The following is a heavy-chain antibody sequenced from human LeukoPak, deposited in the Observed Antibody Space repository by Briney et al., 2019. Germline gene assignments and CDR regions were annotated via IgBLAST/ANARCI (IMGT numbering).Heavy chain of an antibody. CDR3: ARERDGMDV. J-gene: IGHJ6*02. V-gene: IGHV4-59*01. CDR2: IYYSGST. Sequence: SETLSHTCTVSGGSISSYYWSWIRQPPGKGLEWIGYIYYSGSTNYNPSLKSRVTISVDTSKNQFSLKLSSVTAADTAVYYCARERDGMDVWGQGTTVTVSS. CDR1: GGSISSYY.